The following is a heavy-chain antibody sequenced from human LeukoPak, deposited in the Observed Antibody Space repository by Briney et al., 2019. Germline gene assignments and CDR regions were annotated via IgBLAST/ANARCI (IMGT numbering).Heavy chain of an antibody. D-gene: IGHD5-12*01. CDR1: GFTFSTYT. Sequence: GGSLRLSCAASGFTFSTYTMAWVRQAPGGGLEWVSGISGNGGRTYYADSVKGRFAISRDDSKSTLYLQMNSLRAEDTAVYYCGSGYDYFDYWGQETLVTVSS. V-gene: IGHV3-23*01. J-gene: IGHJ4*02. CDR3: GSGYDYFDY. CDR2: ISGNGGRT.